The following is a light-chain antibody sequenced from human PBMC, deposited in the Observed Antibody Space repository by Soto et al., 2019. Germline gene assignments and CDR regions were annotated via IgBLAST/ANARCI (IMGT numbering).Light chain of an antibody. CDR2: ANS. Sequence: QSVLTQPPSVSGAPGQRVTISCTGSSSNIGAGYDVHWYQQVPGTAPKLLIYANSNRPSGVPDRFSASKSGTSASLGITGLRAEDEADYYCQSSDSSLSGHVFGTGTKVTVL. J-gene: IGLJ1*01. CDR1: SSNIGAGYD. V-gene: IGLV1-40*01. CDR3: QSSDSSLSGHV.